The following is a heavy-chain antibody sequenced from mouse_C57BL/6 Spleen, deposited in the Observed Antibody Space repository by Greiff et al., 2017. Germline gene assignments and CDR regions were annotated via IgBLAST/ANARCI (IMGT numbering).Heavy chain of an antibody. CDR3: ARRGDSYSNFYFDY. Sequence: QVQLQQPGAELVRPGSSVKLSCKASGYTFTSYWMHWVKQRPIQGLEWIGNIDPSDSETHYNQKFKDKATLTVDKSSSTAYMQLSSLTSDDSAVYYCARRGDSYSNFYFDYWGQGTTLTVSS. D-gene: IGHD2-5*01. CDR1: GYTFTSYW. CDR2: IDPSDSET. V-gene: IGHV1-52*01. J-gene: IGHJ2*01.